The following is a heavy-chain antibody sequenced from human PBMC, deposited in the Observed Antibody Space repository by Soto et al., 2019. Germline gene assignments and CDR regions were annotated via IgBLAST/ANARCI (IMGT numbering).Heavy chain of an antibody. CDR1: GFTFSDYY. Sequence: PGGSLRLSCAASGFTFSDYYMSWIRQAPGKGLEWVSYISSSGSTIYYADSVKGRFTISRDNAKNSLYLQMNSLRAEVTAVYYCARSHLYYDSSGYPDYWGQGTLVTVSS. J-gene: IGHJ4*02. V-gene: IGHV3-11*01. CDR2: ISSSGSTI. CDR3: ARSHLYYDSSGYPDY. D-gene: IGHD3-22*01.